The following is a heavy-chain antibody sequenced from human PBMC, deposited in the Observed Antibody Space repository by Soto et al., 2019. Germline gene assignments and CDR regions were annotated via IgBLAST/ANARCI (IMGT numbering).Heavy chain of an antibody. Sequence: SDALSRTFNVFGSSIGSSTYYWGWIRQPPGKGLEWIGSIYYSGSTYYNPSLKSRVTISVDTSKNQFSLKLSSVTAADTAVYYCARHTPAISISDHWGQG. D-gene: IGHD2-15*01. CDR2: IYYSGST. J-gene: IGHJ1*01. CDR1: GSSIGSSTYY. CDR3: ARHTPAISISDH. V-gene: IGHV4-39*01.